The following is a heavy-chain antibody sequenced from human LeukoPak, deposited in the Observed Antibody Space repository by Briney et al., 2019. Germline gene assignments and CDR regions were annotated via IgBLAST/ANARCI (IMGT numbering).Heavy chain of an antibody. Sequence: PSETLSLTCTVSGGSINNYYWSWIRQPPGQGLQWIGYVYYSGRTSYNPSLQSRVTISVNTSKSEFSLKLSSVIAADMAVYYCARHGYDSNGLDWGQGTLVTVSS. V-gene: IGHV4-59*08. J-gene: IGHJ4*02. CDR3: ARHGYDSNGLD. D-gene: IGHD3-22*01. CDR1: GGSINNYY. CDR2: VYYSGRT.